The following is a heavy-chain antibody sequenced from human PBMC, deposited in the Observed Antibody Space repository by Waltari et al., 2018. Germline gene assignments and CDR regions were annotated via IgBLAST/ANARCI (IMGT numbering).Heavy chain of an antibody. Sequence: EVQLVESGGGLVQPGGSLRLSCIASGFPFSNYGMHWVRQSPGKGLVWISRISSDGTKANYADSVQGRFTISRDSAKNILYLQMSNLRADDAALYYCARGSDVVEVPAANGVVIGPWGQGTLVTVSS. CDR1: GFPFSNYG. CDR3: ARGSDVVEVPAANGVVIGP. CDR2: ISSDGTKA. D-gene: IGHD2-2*01. J-gene: IGHJ5*02. V-gene: IGHV3-74*01.